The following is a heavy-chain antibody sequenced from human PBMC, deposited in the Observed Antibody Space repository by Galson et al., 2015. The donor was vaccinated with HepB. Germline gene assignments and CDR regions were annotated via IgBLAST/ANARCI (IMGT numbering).Heavy chain of an antibody. CDR3: ARGLRGGLGGRLDQ. D-gene: IGHD3-16*01. V-gene: IGHV4-34*01. Sequence: ETLSLTCGVYGGSFSGYQWSWLRQPPGKAPEWIGEINYRGSTSYSPSLKSRVTISLDTSKNQFSLELTSVTAADTAVYFCARGLRGGLGGRLDQWGQGALVTVSS. CDR2: INYRGST. CDR1: GGSFSGYQ. J-gene: IGHJ4*02.